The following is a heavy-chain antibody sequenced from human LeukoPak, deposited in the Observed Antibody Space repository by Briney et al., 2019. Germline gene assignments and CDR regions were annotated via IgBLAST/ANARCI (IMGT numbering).Heavy chain of an antibody. J-gene: IGHJ3*02. CDR1: GLTVSSNY. CDR2: IYSGGST. D-gene: IGHD6-19*01. Sequence: GSLRLSCAASGLTVSSNYMSWVRQAPGKGLEWVSVIYSGGSTYYADSVKGRFTISRDNSKNTLYLQMNSLRAEDTAVYYCARVRWLVRAFDIWGQGTMVTVSS. V-gene: IGHV3-53*01. CDR3: ARVRWLVRAFDI.